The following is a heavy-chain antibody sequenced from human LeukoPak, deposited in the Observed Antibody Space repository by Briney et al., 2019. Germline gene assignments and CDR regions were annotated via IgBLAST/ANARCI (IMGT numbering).Heavy chain of an antibody. V-gene: IGHV3-7*01. Sequence: GGSLRLSCAASGFTFSSFWMSWVRQAPGKGLEWVANINQDGSEKYYVDSVKGRFTISRDSAKHSLYLQMNSLRAEDTAVYYCARDGHATVAVNFDYWGQGTLVTVSS. CDR2: INQDGSEK. D-gene: IGHD6-19*01. CDR1: GFTFSSFW. J-gene: IGHJ4*02. CDR3: ARDGHATVAVNFDY.